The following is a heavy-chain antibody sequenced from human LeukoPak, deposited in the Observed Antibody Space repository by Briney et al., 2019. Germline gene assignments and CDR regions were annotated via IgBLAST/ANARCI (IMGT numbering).Heavy chain of an antibody. D-gene: IGHD3-10*01. CDR3: ARETYYYGSGSYFRPFDY. CDR1: GFTFDDYA. V-gene: IGHV3-9*01. Sequence: GGSLRLSCAASGFTFDDYAMHWVRQAPGKGLEWVSGISWNSGSIGYADSVKGRFTISRDNAKNSLYLQMNSLRAEDTALYYCARETYYYGSGSYFRPFDYWGQGTLVTVSS. J-gene: IGHJ4*02. CDR2: ISWNSGSI.